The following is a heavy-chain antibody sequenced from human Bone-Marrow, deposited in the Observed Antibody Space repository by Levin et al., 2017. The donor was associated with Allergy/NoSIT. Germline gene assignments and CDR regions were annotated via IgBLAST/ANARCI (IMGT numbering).Heavy chain of an antibody. J-gene: IGHJ4*02. Sequence: PGGSLRLSCAASGFTFRSYWMHWVRQAPGKGLVWVSRISTDGSITTYADSVKGRFTISRDNAENTLYLQMNSLRAEDTAVYYCTRDPIFSLPAAEFDYWGQGTLVTVSS. CDR2: ISTDGSIT. CDR3: TRDPIFSLPAAEFDY. V-gene: IGHV3-74*01. D-gene: IGHD6-13*01. CDR1: GFTFRSYW.